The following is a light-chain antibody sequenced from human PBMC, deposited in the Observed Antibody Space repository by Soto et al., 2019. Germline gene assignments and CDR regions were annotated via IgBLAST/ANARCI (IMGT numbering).Light chain of an antibody. CDR2: GAS. CDR3: QQSYITLS. J-gene: IGKJ4*01. Sequence: DIQMTQSPSSLSASVGDRVTITCRASQTISNFLNWYQQKPGKAPKLLIYGASSLQSGVPSRFSGSRSGTDFTLTINSLQPDDFATYYCQQSYITLSFGGGTKVGIK. V-gene: IGKV1-39*01. CDR1: QTISNF.